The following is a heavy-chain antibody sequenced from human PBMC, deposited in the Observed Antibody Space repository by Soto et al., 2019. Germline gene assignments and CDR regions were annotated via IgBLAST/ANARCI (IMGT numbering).Heavy chain of an antibody. CDR3: ARELRYFDWLLWAFDP. CDR2: IYYSGST. V-gene: IGHV4-30-4*01. CDR1: GGSISSGDYY. J-gene: IGHJ5*02. D-gene: IGHD3-9*01. Sequence: PSETLSLTCTVSGGSISSGDYYWSWIRQPPGKGLEWIGYIYYSGSTYYNPSLKSRVTISVDTSKNQFSLKLSSVTAADTAVYYCARELRYFDWLLWAFDPWGQGTLVTVSS.